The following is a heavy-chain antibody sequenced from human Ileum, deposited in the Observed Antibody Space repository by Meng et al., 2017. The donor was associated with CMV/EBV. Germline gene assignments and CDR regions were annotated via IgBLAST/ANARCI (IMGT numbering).Heavy chain of an antibody. CDR3: ARGRTWYSYDAFDM. CDR2: IRPNGGIGP. Sequence: GESLKISCKASGDTFSAHYIHWVRQAPGQGLEWMGNIRPNGGIGPKYAQKFQGRVTMTADMSTSTGHMELSGLTADDTAMYYCARGRTWYSYDAFDMWAQGTMVTVSS. CDR1: GDTFSAHY. D-gene: IGHD2-21*02. V-gene: IGHV1-2*02. J-gene: IGHJ3*02.